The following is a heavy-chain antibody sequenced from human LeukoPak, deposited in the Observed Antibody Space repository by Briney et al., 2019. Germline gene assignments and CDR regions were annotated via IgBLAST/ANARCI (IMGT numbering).Heavy chain of an antibody. D-gene: IGHD2-15*01. CDR2: TSTSGGST. CDR3: ATARGGY. Sequence: PGGSLRLSCAASAFTFSSYAMSWVRQAPGKGLEWVLGTSTSGGSTYYADSVKGRFTISRDNSKNTLSLQMTSLRAEDTAVYYCATARGGYWGQGTLVTVSS. V-gene: IGHV3-23*01. CDR1: AFTFSSYA. J-gene: IGHJ4*02.